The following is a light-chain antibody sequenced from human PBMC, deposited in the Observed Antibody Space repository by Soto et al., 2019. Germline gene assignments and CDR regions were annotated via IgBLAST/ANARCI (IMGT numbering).Light chain of an antibody. J-gene: IGKJ4*01. CDR3: QQYNNWPLT. Sequence: EIVLTQSPATLSVSPGERATLSCRASQSMSSNLAWYQQKPGQIPRLLIYDASTRAAGIPAGFSGSGSGTEFTLTISSLQSEDFAIYYCQQYNNWPLTFGGGTKVEIK. V-gene: IGKV3-15*01. CDR2: DAS. CDR1: QSMSSN.